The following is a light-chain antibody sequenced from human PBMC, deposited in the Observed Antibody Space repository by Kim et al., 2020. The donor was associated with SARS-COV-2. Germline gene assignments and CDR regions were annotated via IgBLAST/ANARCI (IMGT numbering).Light chain of an antibody. J-gene: IGLJ3*02. CDR2: GKN. CDR1: SLRSYY. Sequence: ALGQTVRITCQGDSLRSYYASWYQQKPGQAPVLVIYGKNNRPSGIPDRFSGSSSGNTASLTITGAQAEDEADYYCNSRDSSDNHWVFGGGTKLTVL. V-gene: IGLV3-19*01. CDR3: NSRDSSDNHWV.